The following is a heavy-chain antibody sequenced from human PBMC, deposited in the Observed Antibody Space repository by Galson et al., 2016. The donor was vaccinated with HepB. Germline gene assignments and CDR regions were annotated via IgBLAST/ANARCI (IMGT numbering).Heavy chain of an antibody. D-gene: IGHD6-19*01. CDR1: GGTFSIYA. Sequence: SVKVSCKASGGTFSIYAISWVRQAPGQGLEWMGEIIPISGTANYAQKFQGRVTITADKSTSTAYMELTSLRSEDTAVYYCARGYTSGWYWFDPWGQGTLVTVSS. CDR3: ARGYTSGWYWFDP. CDR2: IIPISGTA. J-gene: IGHJ5*02. V-gene: IGHV1-69*06.